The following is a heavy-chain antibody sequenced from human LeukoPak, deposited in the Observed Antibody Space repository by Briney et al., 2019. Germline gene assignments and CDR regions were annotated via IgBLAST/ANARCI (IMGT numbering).Heavy chain of an antibody. Sequence: GGSLRLSCAASGFTFSSYAMHWVRQAPGKGLEWVAVISYAGSNKYYADSVKGRFTISRDNSKNTLYLQMNSLRAEDTAVYYCALKAGLPAFDIWGQGTMVTVSS. J-gene: IGHJ3*02. D-gene: IGHD3-10*01. CDR1: GFTFSSYA. V-gene: IGHV3-30-3*01. CDR3: ALKAGLPAFDI. CDR2: ISYAGSNK.